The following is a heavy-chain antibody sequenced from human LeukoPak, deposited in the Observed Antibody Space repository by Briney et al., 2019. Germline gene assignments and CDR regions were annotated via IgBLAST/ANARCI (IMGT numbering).Heavy chain of an antibody. Sequence: SETLSLTCAVYGGSFSGYYWSWIRQPPGKGLEWIGHIYHSGSTNYNPFLKSRVTMSVDTSKNQFSLRLSSVTAADTAVYYCARHYDSGSYPLDYWGQGALVTVSS. CDR2: IYHSGST. D-gene: IGHD3-10*01. J-gene: IGHJ4*02. CDR3: ARHYDSGSYPLDY. V-gene: IGHV4-59*08. CDR1: GGSFSGYY.